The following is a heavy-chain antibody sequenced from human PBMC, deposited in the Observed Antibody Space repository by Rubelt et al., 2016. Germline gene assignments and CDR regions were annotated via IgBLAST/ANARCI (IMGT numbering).Heavy chain of an antibody. Sequence: QVQLVQSGAEVKKPGSSVKVSCKASGGTFSSYAISWVRQAPGQGLEWMGGIIPIFGTPNYAQKFQGRVTITADESTSTAYMELSSLRSDDTAVYYCARAHPPDYDDSSHYYYYDMDVWGQGTTVTVSS. CDR3: ARAHPPDYDDSSHYYYYDMDV. CDR2: IIPIFGTP. V-gene: IGHV1-69*01. D-gene: IGHD3-22*01. CDR1: GGTFSSYA. J-gene: IGHJ6*02.